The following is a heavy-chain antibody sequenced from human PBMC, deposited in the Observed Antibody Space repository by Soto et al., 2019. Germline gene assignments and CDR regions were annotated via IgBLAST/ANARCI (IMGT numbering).Heavy chain of an antibody. CDR1: GGSISSSSYY. CDR2: IYYSGST. J-gene: IGHJ6*02. V-gene: IGHV4-39*01. D-gene: IGHD3-10*01. Sequence: SETLSLTCTVSGGSISSSSYYWGWIRQPPGKGLEWIGSIYYSGSTYYNPSLKSRVTISVDTSKDQFSLKLSSVTAADTAVYYCARRGYGPGFPYYYGMDVWGQGTTVTVSS. CDR3: ARRGYGPGFPYYYGMDV.